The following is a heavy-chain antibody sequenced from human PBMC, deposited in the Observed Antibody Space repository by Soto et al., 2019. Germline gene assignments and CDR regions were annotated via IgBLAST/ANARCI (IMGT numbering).Heavy chain of an antibody. D-gene: IGHD3-10*01. CDR3: ARDTGNGYYGPDTWGMDV. V-gene: IGHV3-7*05. J-gene: IGHJ6*02. CDR1: GFTFRTYW. Sequence: EVQLVESGGGLVQPGGSLRLSCAASGFTFRTYWMSWVRQAPGKGLEWVGNVNQYGRENYYYVDSVKGRFTISRDNAENSVYLQMNSLRVEDTAVYYCARDTGNGYYGPDTWGMDVWGQGTTVFVSS. CDR2: VNQYGRENY.